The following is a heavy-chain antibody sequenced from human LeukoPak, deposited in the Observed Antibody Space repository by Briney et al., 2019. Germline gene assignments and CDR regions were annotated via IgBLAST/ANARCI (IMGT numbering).Heavy chain of an antibody. J-gene: IGHJ4*02. Sequence: GASVKVSCKASGYTFTSYGISWVRQAPGQGLEWMGSISVYNGNTKYAQKVQGRVAMTTDKFTNTAYMEVTSLRSDDTAVYYCARDQYDSVWDSHRPYFHHWPQGTLVSVSS. CDR1: GYTFTSYG. CDR2: ISVYNGNT. CDR3: ARDQYDSVWDSHRPYFHH. D-gene: IGHD3-16*02. V-gene: IGHV1-18*01.